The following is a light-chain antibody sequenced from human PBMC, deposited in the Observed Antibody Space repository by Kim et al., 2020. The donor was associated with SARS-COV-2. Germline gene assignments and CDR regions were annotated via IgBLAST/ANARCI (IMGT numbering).Light chain of an antibody. V-gene: IGKV3-20*01. Sequence: LSPGESATLSCRASQSVSSYLAWHQQKPGHAPRLLMYGASSRATGIPDRFSGSGSGTDFTLTISRLEPEDFAVYYCQQYGTSPRTFGQGTKVDIK. CDR2: GAS. J-gene: IGKJ1*01. CDR1: QSVSSY. CDR3: QQYGTSPRT.